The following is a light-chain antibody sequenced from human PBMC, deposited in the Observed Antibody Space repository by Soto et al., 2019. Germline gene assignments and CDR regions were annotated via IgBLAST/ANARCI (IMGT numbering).Light chain of an antibody. CDR1: QSVSGN. V-gene: IGKV3D-15*01. J-gene: IGKJ4*01. CDR2: GAS. CDR3: LQDYTYPLT. Sequence: EIVMTQSPATLSVSPGERATLSCRASQSVSGNLAWYQQKPGQAPRLLIYGASTRATGIPARFSGSGSGTEFTLTISSLQSEDFAVYYCLQDYTYPLTFGGGTRVEIK.